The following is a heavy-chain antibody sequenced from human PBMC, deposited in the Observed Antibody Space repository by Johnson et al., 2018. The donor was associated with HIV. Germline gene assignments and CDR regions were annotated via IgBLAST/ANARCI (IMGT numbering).Heavy chain of an antibody. Sequence: QMLLVESGGGVVQPGRSLRLSCAASGFTFSNYPMHWVRQDPGKGLEWVAIISYDVGSKYYADSVKGRFTVSRDNSKNTLYLQINSLRPEDTAVYYCARLPSGYSRDDLDIWGQGTMVTVSS. CDR3: ARLPSGYSRDDLDI. D-gene: IGHD5-18*01. J-gene: IGHJ3*02. V-gene: IGHV3-30*04. CDR2: ISYDVGSK. CDR1: GFTFSNYP.